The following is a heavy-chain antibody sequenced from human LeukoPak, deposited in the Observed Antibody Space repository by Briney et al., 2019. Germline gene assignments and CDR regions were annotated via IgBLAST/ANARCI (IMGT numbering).Heavy chain of an antibody. D-gene: IGHD4-11*01. CDR3: AKDNRYLVYSKYYFDY. Sequence: GGSLTLSCAASGFNFSSYAMNWVRQAPGKGLEWVSAISGSGGSTYYADSVKGRFTISGDNSKNTLYLQMNSLRAEDTAVYYCAKDNRYLVYSKYYFDYWGQGTLVTVSS. CDR1: GFNFSSYA. CDR2: ISGSGGST. V-gene: IGHV3-23*01. J-gene: IGHJ4*02.